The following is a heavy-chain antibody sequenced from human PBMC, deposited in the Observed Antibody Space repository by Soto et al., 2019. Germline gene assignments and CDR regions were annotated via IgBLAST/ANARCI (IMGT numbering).Heavy chain of an antibody. J-gene: IGHJ6*02. V-gene: IGHV1-18*04. D-gene: IGHD3-3*01. CDR2: ISAYNGNT. Sequence: ASVKVSCKASGYTFTSYGISWVRQAPGQGLEWMGWISAYNGNTNYAQKLQGRVTMTTDTSTSTAYMELRSLRSDDTAVYYCARVKITIFGVVINPDYYYSGMDVWGQWTTVTGS. CDR1: GYTFTSYG. CDR3: ARVKITIFGVVINPDYYYSGMDV.